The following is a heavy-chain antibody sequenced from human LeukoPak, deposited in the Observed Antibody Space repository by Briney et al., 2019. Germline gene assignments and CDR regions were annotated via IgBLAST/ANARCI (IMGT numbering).Heavy chain of an antibody. V-gene: IGHV3-30*02. CDR2: IRYDGSNQ. Sequence: GGSLRLSCAASGFTFSNYGMHWVRQAPGKGLDWVSFIRYDGSNQYYADSMKGRFTVSRDNSKNTLYLQMNSLRAEDTAVYYCAKDGGQGWLQFYNFDYWGQGTLVTVSS. D-gene: IGHD5-24*01. J-gene: IGHJ4*02. CDR3: AKDGGQGWLQFYNFDY. CDR1: GFTFSNYG.